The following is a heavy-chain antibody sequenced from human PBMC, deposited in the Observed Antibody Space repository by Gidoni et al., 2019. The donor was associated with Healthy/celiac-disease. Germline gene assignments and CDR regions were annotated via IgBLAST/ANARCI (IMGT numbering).Heavy chain of an antibody. D-gene: IGHD6-19*01. J-gene: IGHJ4*02. CDR1: GGSISSSSYY. Sequence: QLQLQESGPGLVKPSETLSPTCTVSGGSISSSSYYWGWIRQPPGKGLEWIGSIYYSGSTYYNPSLKSRVTISVDTSKNQFSLKLSSVTAADTAVYYCAYRYSSGWYEVDYWGQGTLVTVSS. CDR3: AYRYSSGWYEVDY. V-gene: IGHV4-39*01. CDR2: IYYSGST.